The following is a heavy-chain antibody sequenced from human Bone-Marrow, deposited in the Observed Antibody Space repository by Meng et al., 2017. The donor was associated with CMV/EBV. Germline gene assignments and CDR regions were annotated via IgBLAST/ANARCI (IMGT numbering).Heavy chain of an antibody. Sequence: QLQLQESDPRLVKPSETLALGCTGSGVSIRISSYYWAWVRQRPGKGLEWIGSVSHNGRTFNNPSLESRVTMFLEPYKNQFSLRLTSVTAADTAVYYCARVEGDSSGYPHDWGQGTLVTVSA. CDR3: ARVEGDSSGYPHD. D-gene: IGHD3-22*01. V-gene: IGHV4-39*01. CDR1: GVSIRISSYY. J-gene: IGHJ4*02. CDR2: VSHNGRT.